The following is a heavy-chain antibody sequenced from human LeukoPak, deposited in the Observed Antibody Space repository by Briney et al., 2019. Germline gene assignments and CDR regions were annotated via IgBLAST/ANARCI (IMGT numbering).Heavy chain of an antibody. Sequence: ASVKVSCKASGYTFTGYCMHWVRQAPGQGLEWMGRINPNSGGTNYAQKFQGRVTMTRDTSISTACMELSRLRPDDTAIYYCARGRGGGSLDYWGQGTLVTVSS. V-gene: IGHV1-2*06. CDR3: ARGRGGGSLDY. CDR1: GYTFTGYC. J-gene: IGHJ4*02. D-gene: IGHD2-15*01. CDR2: INPNSGGT.